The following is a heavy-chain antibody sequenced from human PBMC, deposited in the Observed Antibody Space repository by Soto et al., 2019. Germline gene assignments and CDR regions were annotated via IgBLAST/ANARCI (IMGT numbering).Heavy chain of an antibody. CDR3: ARHQYGYGLDV. J-gene: IGHJ6*02. CDR1: GASISNSDYY. CDR2: IFYNDNT. V-gene: IGHV4-39*01. D-gene: IGHD3-10*01. Sequence: QLQLQEPGPGLLKPSETLSLTCTVSGASISNSDYYWGWIRQPPGKGLEWIGSIFYNDNTYYSPSLKSRLTISRDTSKSQFSLNLRSVTAADTAVYFCARHQYGYGLDVWGQGTTVTVSS.